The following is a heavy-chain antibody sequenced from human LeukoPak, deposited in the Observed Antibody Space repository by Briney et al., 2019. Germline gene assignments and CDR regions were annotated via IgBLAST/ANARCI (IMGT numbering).Heavy chain of an antibody. D-gene: IGHD3-10*01. CDR2: LYGGGDI. Sequence: GGSLRLSCAASGFTFSSYSMNWVRQAPGKGLEWVSVLYGGGDIYYADSVKGRFTISRDNSKNTLYLQMNSLRAEDTAVYYCVAAYGSGSYYWDFAYWGQGTLVTVSS. J-gene: IGHJ4*02. CDR1: GFTFSSYS. CDR3: VAAYGSGSYYWDFAY. V-gene: IGHV3-66*01.